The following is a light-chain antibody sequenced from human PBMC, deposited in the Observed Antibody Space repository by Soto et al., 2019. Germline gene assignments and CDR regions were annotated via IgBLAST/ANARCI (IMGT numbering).Light chain of an antibody. CDR1: QSVSSSY. Sequence: EIVLTPSPGTLSLSPGERSTLSCRGSQSVSSSYLAWYQQKPGQAPRLLIYGASSRATGTPDRFSGSGSGTDFTLTISRLEPEDFEVYYCQQYGSPPTTFGQGTKVDIK. CDR3: QQYGSPPTT. V-gene: IGKV3-20*01. J-gene: IGKJ1*01. CDR2: GAS.